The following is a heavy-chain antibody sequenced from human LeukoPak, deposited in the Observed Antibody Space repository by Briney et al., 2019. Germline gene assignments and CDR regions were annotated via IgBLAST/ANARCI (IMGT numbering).Heavy chain of an antibody. Sequence: PSETLSLTCAVYGGSFSDYYWSWIRQPPGKGLEWIGEINHSGSTNYNSSLKSRVTISVDTSKNQFSLKLSSVAAADTATYYCARGGRDIVATFSLWGQGTLVTVSS. CDR1: GGSFSDYY. D-gene: IGHD5-12*01. CDR2: INHSGST. CDR3: ARGGRDIVATFSL. J-gene: IGHJ4*02. V-gene: IGHV4-34*01.